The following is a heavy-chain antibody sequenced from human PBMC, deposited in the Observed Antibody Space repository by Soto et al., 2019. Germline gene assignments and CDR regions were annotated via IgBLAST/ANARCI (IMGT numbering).Heavy chain of an antibody. D-gene: IGHD6-6*01. CDR1: GFTFSSYA. Sequence: EVQLLESGGGLVQPGGSLRLSCAASGFTFSSYAMSWVRQAPGKGLEWVSAISGSGGSTYYADSVKGRFTISRDNSKNTLYLQMNSLRAEDTAVYYCASLQLVKEGHEQRYLEYCGQGTLVTVSS. CDR2: ISGSGGST. V-gene: IGHV3-23*01. J-gene: IGHJ4*02. CDR3: ASLQLVKEGHEQRYLEY.